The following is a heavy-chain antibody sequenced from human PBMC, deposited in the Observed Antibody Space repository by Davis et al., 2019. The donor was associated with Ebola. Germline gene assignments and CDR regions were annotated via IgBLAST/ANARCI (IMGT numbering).Heavy chain of an antibody. CDR2: INHSGST. D-gene: IGHD4-11*01. Sequence: MPSETLSLTCAVSGGSFSGYYWSWIRQPPGKGLEWIAEINHSGSTNYNPSLKSRVTISVDTSKNQFSLKLSSVTAADTAVYYCAREGYTVPDYYYYGMDVWGQGTTVTVSS. V-gene: IGHV4-34*01. CDR1: GGSFSGYY. CDR3: AREGYTVPDYYYYGMDV. J-gene: IGHJ6*02.